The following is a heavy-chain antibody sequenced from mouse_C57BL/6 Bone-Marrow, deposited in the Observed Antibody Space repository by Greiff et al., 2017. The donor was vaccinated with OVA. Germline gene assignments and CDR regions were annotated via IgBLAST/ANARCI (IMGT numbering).Heavy chain of an antibody. CDR1: GFTFSDFY. V-gene: IGHV7-1*01. Sequence: EVKVVESGGGLVQSGRSLRLSCATSGFTFSDFYMEWVRQAPGKGLEWIAASRNKANDYTTEYSASVKGRFIVSRDTSQSILYLQMNALRAEDTAIYYCARDGPYGNFDYWGQGTTLTVSS. CDR2: SRNKANDYTT. D-gene: IGHD2-1*01. J-gene: IGHJ2*01. CDR3: ARDGPYGNFDY.